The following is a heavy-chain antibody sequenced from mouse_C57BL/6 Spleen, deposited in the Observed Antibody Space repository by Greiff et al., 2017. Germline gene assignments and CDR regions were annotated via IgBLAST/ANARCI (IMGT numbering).Heavy chain of an antibody. Sequence: VQLQQSGAELVRPGASVKLSCTASGFNIKDDYMHWVKQRPEQGLEWIGWIDPDNGDTEYASKFQGKATITADTSSNTAYLQLSSLTSEDTAVYYCTTGNYYGSSPGWYFDVWGTGTTVTVSS. J-gene: IGHJ1*03. CDR2: IDPDNGDT. CDR1: GFNIKDDY. CDR3: TTGNYYGSSPGWYFDV. D-gene: IGHD1-1*01. V-gene: IGHV14-4*01.